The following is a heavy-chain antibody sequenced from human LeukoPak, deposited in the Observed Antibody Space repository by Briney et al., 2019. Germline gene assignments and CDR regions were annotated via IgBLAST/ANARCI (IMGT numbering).Heavy chain of an antibody. Sequence: SETLSLTCTVSGGSISRYYWCWIRQPPGTGLEWIGYIYYTGRADYNPSLKSRVSMSVDTSKNQFSLRVNSMTAADTAVYYCARGDFWSGAPTDWGQGTLVTVSS. V-gene: IGHV4-59*01. CDR1: GGSISRYY. D-gene: IGHD3-3*01. CDR3: ARGDFWSGAPTD. J-gene: IGHJ4*02. CDR2: IYYTGRA.